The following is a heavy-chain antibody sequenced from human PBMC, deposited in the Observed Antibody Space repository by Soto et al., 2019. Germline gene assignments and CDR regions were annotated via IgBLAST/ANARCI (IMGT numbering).Heavy chain of an antibody. Sequence: SVKVSCKASGGTFSSYAISWVRQAPGQGLEWMGGIIPIFGTANYAQKFQGRVTITADESTSTAYMELSSLRSEDTAVYYCAQGCSSTSCYGGDSYYYYGMDVWGQGTTVTVSS. CDR3: AQGCSSTSCYGGDSYYYYGMDV. CDR2: IIPIFGTA. V-gene: IGHV1-69*13. CDR1: GGTFSSYA. D-gene: IGHD2-2*01. J-gene: IGHJ6*02.